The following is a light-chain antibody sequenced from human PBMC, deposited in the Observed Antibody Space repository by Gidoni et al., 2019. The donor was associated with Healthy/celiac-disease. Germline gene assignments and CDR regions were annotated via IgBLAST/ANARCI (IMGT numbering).Light chain of an antibody. V-gene: IGKV1-5*03. CDR1: QSISSW. Sequence: DIQMTQSPSTLSASAGDRVTITCRASQSISSWLAWYQQKPGKAPKLLIYKASSLESGVPSRFSGSGSGTEFTLTISSLQPDDFATYYCQQYNSYSLTFGQXTKVEIK. CDR2: KAS. CDR3: QQYNSYSLT. J-gene: IGKJ1*01.